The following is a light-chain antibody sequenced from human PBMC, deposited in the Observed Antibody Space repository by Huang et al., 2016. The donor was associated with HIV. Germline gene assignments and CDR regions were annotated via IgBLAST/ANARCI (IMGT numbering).Light chain of an antibody. CDR2: EVS. J-gene: IGKJ1*01. Sequence: DIVMTQTPLSLSVTPGQPASMSCKSTQSLLYIDGKTYLYWFHQKPGQSPQLLIYEVSKRLSGVPDRFSGSGSGTDFILKSSRVEAEDVGIYYCMQSKQFPLTFGQGTKVEIK. CDR1: QSLLYIDGKTY. CDR3: MQSKQFPLT. V-gene: IGKV2D-29*02.